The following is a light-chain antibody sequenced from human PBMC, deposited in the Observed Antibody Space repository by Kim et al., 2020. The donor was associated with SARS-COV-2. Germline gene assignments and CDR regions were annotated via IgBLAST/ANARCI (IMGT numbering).Light chain of an antibody. J-gene: IGLJ2*01. CDR1: NIGSKS. CDR3: QVWDSSSDHVV. Sequence: APGKTAGIPCGGNNIGSKSVHWYQQKPGQAPVLVIYYDSDRPSGIPERFSGANSGNTATLTISRVEAGDEADYYCQVWDSSSDHVVFGGGTQLTVL. V-gene: IGLV3-21*04. CDR2: YDS.